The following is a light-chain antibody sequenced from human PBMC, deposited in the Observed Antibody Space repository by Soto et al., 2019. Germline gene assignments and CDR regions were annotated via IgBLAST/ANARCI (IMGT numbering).Light chain of an antibody. J-gene: IGKJ4*01. CDR2: ASS. Sequence: DIQLTQSPSSLSASVGDRVTISCRASQNIYTYVNWYQLKPGKAPKLLIFASSTLQSGVPSRFSGSGSGADLSLTSSSIQREDFATDYWQQGYSNSLSVGGGTRVEL. CDR1: QNIYTY. CDR3: QQGYSNSLS. V-gene: IGKV1-39*01.